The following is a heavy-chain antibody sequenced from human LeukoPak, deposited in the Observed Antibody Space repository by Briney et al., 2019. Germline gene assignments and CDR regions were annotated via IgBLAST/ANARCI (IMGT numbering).Heavy chain of an antibody. CDR1: GGSFSGYY. V-gene: IGHV4-34*01. D-gene: IGHD3-22*01. J-gene: IGHJ4*02. CDR3: ASRYDSSGYYFDY. Sequence: SETLSLTCAVYGGSFSGYYWSWIRQPPGKGLEWIGEINHSGSTNYNPSLKSRVTISVDTSKNQFSLKLSSVAAADTAVYYCASRYDSSGYYFDYWGQGTLVTVSS. CDR2: INHSGST.